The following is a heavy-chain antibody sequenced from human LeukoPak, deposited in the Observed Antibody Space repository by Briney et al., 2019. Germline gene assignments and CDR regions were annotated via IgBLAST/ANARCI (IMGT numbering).Heavy chain of an antibody. Sequence: EASVKVSCKASGYTFTSYGISWVRQAPGQGLEWMGWISAYNGNTNYAQKLQGRVTMTTDTSTSTAYMELRSLRSDDTAVYYCARDTPHLHYDYVWGSYRYTLDYWGQGTLVTVSS. V-gene: IGHV1-18*01. J-gene: IGHJ4*02. CDR3: ARDTPHLHYDYVWGSYRYTLDY. D-gene: IGHD3-16*02. CDR2: ISAYNGNT. CDR1: GYTFTSYG.